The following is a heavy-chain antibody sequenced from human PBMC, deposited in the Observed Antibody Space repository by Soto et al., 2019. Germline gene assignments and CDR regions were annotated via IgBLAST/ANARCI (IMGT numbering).Heavy chain of an antibody. V-gene: IGHV2-5*02. D-gene: IGHD3-10*01. CDR3: ARRRYVAASFWLAP. CDR1: GFSLSTNGMG. Sequence: QITLKESGPTLVKPTQTLTLTCTFSGFSLSTNGMGVTWIRQSPGKALEWLALIYWDDDKRYSPSLRNMLSITKDPSKNQVALTTTNMYPVATATDYCARRRYVAASFWLAPWGQGTLVPVAS. J-gene: IGHJ5*02. CDR2: IYWDDDK.